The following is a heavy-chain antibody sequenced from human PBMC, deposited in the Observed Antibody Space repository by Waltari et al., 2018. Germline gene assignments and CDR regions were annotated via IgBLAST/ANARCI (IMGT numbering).Heavy chain of an antibody. J-gene: IGHJ4*02. CDR3: AREGRWLQFGPAYFVDY. CDR2: ISSSSSTI. CDR1: GFTFSSYS. Sequence: EMQLVESGGGLVQPGGSLRLSCAASGFTFSSYSMNWVRQAPGKGLEWVSYISSSSSTIYYADSVKGRFTISRDNAKNSLYLQMNSLRAEDTAVYYCAREGRWLQFGPAYFVDYWGQGTLVTVSS. D-gene: IGHD5-12*01. V-gene: IGHV3-48*04.